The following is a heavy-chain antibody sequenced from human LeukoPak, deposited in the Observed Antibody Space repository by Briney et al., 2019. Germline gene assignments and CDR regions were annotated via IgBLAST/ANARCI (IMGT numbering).Heavy chain of an antibody. D-gene: IGHD2-2*01. Sequence: GGSLRLSCAASGFAFDEYAMHWVRQAPGKGLEWVSSISWNSGSIVYADSVKGRFTISRDNAKKSLYLQMNSLRAEDTAVYYCARDELWTVVEPALDYWGQGTLVTVSS. CDR2: ISWNSGSI. CDR3: ARDELWTVVEPALDY. J-gene: IGHJ4*02. CDR1: GFAFDEYA. V-gene: IGHV3-9*01.